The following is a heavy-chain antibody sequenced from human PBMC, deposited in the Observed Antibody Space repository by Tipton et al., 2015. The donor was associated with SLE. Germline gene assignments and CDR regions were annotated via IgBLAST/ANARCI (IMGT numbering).Heavy chain of an antibody. V-gene: IGHV4-39*01. CDR3: TRRTIDVRPYYFDY. Sequence: TLSLTCTVSGGSVNSRSYYWGWVRQPPGKGLEWIGDISASGSTFYNPSLKSRVTMLVDTSKNEFSLTLSSVTAADTAVYYCTRRTIDVRPYYFDYWGQGTLVTVS. CDR1: GGSVNSRSYY. CDR2: ISASGST. D-gene: IGHD3-10*02. J-gene: IGHJ4*02.